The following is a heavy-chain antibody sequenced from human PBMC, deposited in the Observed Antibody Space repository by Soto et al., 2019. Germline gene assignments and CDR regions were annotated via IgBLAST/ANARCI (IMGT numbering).Heavy chain of an antibody. CDR2: INHSGST. J-gene: IGHJ3*02. D-gene: IGHD3-10*01. CDR1: GGSFSGYY. CDR3: ARRDRGAFDI. V-gene: IGHV4-34*01. Sequence: PSETLSLTCAVYGGSFSGYYWSWIRQPPGKGLEWIGDINHSGSTNYNPSLKSRVTISVDTSKNQFSLKLSSVTAADTAVYYCARRDRGAFDIWGQGTMVTVSS.